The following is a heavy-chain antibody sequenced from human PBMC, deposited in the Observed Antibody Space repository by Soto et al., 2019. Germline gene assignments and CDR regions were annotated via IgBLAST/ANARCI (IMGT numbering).Heavy chain of an antibody. V-gene: IGHV3-7*05. J-gene: IGHJ4*02. D-gene: IGHD6-19*01. CDR1: GFTFSNYW. Sequence: EVQLVESGGGVVQPGGSLRLSCAASGFTFSNYWMSLVRQAPGKGLEWVANIKVDGSEKYYVDSVKGRFTISRDNAKNSLYLQMNSLRAEDTAVYYCAGVAVRGQGTLVTVSS. CDR2: IKVDGSEK. CDR3: AGVAV.